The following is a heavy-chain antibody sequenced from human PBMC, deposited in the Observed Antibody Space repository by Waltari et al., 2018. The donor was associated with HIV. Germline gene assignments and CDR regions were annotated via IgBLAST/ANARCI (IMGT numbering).Heavy chain of an antibody. CDR1: GFTFSNAW. CDR2: IKSRAEAATT. D-gene: IGHD1-26*01. Sequence: EGQLVESGGGLVKPGGSLRLSCVGSGFTFSNAWVNWVRQAPGVELEQVVHIKSRAEAATTDFPAHVKGRFAISRDDSKNTVYLEMQSLKTEDTGVYYCTTGWSQYPDFWGQGTLVTVSS. V-gene: IGHV3-15*05. CDR3: TTGWSQYPDF. J-gene: IGHJ4*02.